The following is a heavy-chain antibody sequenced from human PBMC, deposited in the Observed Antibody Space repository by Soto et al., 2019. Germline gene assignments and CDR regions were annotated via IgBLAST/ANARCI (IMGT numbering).Heavy chain of an antibody. CDR3: ARARHHCSSTSCYGDA. Sequence: ASVKVSCKASGYTFTSYDINWVRQATGQGLEWMGWMNPNSGNTGYAQKFQGRVTMTRNTSISTAYMELSSLRSEDTAVYYCARARHHCSSTSCYGDAWGQGTLVTVSS. CDR2: MNPNSGNT. CDR1: GYTFTSYD. J-gene: IGHJ4*02. V-gene: IGHV1-8*01. D-gene: IGHD2-2*01.